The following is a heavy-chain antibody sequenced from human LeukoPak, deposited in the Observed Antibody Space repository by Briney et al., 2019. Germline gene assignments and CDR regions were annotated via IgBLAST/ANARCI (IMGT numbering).Heavy chain of an antibody. CDR2: ISGDGGST. V-gene: IGHV3-43*02. CDR3: AKSGIAAAGDNDY. J-gene: IGHJ4*02. CDR1: GFIVSNNY. D-gene: IGHD6-13*01. Sequence: GGSLRLSCAASGFIVSNNYMNWVRQAPGKGLEWVSLISGDGGSTYYADSVKGRFTISRDNSKNSLYLQMNSLRTEDTALYYCAKSGIAAAGDNDYWGQGTLVTVSS.